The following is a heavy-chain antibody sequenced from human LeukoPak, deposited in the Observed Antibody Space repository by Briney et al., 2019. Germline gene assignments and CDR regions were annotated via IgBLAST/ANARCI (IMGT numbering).Heavy chain of an antibody. D-gene: IGHD3-10*01. CDR3: ARAPRSFASGSGAY. J-gene: IGHJ4*02. CDR2: INQDGSEK. Sequence: GGSLRLSCAASNFTFSAYWMSWVRQAPGKGLEWVANINQDGSEKYYVDSVKGRFSISRDNAKNSLFLQMNSLRAEDTAVYFCARAPRSFASGSGAYCGQGTLVTVSS. V-gene: IGHV3-7*05. CDR1: NFTFSAYW.